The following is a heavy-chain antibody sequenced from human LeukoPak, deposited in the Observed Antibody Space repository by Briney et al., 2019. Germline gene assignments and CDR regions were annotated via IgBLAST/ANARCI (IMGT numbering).Heavy chain of an antibody. CDR3: ARVKVGASWYFDY. Sequence: GGSLRLSCAASGFTFSSYSMNWVRQAPGKGLEWVSSISSSSSYIYYADSVKGRFTISRDNAKNSLYLRMSSLRAEDTAMYYCARVKVGASWYFDYWGQGTLVTVSS. J-gene: IGHJ4*02. CDR2: ISSSSSYI. CDR1: GFTFSSYS. D-gene: IGHD1-26*01. V-gene: IGHV3-21*01.